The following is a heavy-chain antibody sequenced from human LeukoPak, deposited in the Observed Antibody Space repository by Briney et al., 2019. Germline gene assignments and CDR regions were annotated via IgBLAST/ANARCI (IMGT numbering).Heavy chain of an antibody. V-gene: IGHV1-69*05. Sequence: SVKVSCKASGGTFSSYAISWVRQAPGQGLEWMGGIIPIFGTANYAQKFQGRVTITTDESTSTAYTELSSLRSEDTAVYYCARDNSSNYGYMDVWGKGTTVTVSS. J-gene: IGHJ6*03. CDR1: GGTFSSYA. CDR3: ARDNSSNYGYMDV. D-gene: IGHD4-11*01. CDR2: IIPIFGTA.